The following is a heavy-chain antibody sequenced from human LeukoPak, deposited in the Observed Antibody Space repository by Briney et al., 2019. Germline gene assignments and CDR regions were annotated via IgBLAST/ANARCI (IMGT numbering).Heavy chain of an antibody. J-gene: IGHJ4*02. CDR2: INHSGST. Sequence: PSETLSFTCAAYGGSFSGYYWSWIRQPPGKGLEWIGEINHSGSTNYNPSLKSRVTISVDTSKNQFSLKLSSVTAADTAVYYCARASYYGSGSYLYWGQGTLVTVSS. D-gene: IGHD3-10*01. V-gene: IGHV4-34*01. CDR1: GGSFSGYY. CDR3: ARASYYGSGSYLY.